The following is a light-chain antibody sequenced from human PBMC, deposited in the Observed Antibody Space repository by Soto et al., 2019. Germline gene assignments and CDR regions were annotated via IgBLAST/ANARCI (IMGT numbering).Light chain of an antibody. CDR3: TSYTTISTLA. J-gene: IGLJ3*02. Sequence: QSALTQPASVSGSPGQSITISCTGTGSDVGGYNYVSWYQQHPGKVPKLMIYEVSYRPSGVSNRFSGSKSGNTASLTISGLQAEDEADYYCTSYTTISTLAFGGGTKLTVL. CDR1: GSDVGGYNY. V-gene: IGLV2-14*01. CDR2: EVS.